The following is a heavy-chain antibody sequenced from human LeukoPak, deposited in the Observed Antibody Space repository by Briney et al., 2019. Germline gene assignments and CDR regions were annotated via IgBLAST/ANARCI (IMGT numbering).Heavy chain of an antibody. D-gene: IGHD2-21*02. J-gene: IGHJ4*02. CDR3: ARGTLGYCGGDCYFVY. CDR2: MNPNGGNT. CDR1: GGTFSSSA. V-gene: IGHV1-8*01. Sequence: EASVKVSCKASGGTFSSSAIDWVRQATGQGLEWMGWMNPNGGNTGYAQKFQGRVTMTRNTSISTAYMELSSLRSEDTAVYYCARGTLGYCGGDCYFVYWGQGTLVTVSS.